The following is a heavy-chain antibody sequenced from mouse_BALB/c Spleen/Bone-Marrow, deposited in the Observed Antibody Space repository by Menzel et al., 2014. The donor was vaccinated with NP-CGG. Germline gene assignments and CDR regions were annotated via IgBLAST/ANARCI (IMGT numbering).Heavy chain of an antibody. D-gene: IGHD2-10*02. J-gene: IGHJ4*01. CDR2: IWGDGTT. Sequence: VMLVESGPGLVAPSQSLSITCTVSGFSLTGFGINWIRQPPGKGLEWLGMIWGDGTTDYNSALKSRLSINKDNSKSQVFLKMNSLQAGDTARYYCAREKYGNCYAMDYWGQGTSVTASS. CDR3: AREKYGNCYAMDY. CDR1: GFSLTGFG. V-gene: IGHV2-6-7*01.